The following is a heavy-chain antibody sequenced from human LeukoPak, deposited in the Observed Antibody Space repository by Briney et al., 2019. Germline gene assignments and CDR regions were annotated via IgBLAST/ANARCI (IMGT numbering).Heavy chain of an antibody. Sequence: ASVKVSCKASGYTFTIYYMHWVRQAPGQGLEWMGWIDPNSGATSYAQRFQGRVTMTRDTSISTAYMELSGLTSDDTAVYYCARNPPYCTSTSCYNDYWGQGTLVTVSS. D-gene: IGHD2-2*02. J-gene: IGHJ4*02. V-gene: IGHV1-2*02. CDR3: ARNPPYCTSTSCYNDY. CDR1: GYTFTIYY. CDR2: IDPNSGAT.